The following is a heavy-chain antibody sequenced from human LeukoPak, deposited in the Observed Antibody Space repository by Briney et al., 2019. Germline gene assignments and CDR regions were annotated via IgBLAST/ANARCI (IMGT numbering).Heavy chain of an antibody. J-gene: IGHJ4*02. D-gene: IGHD2-2*01. CDR2: MSSSGSTI. CDR1: GFTFSDYY. V-gene: IGHV3-11*04. CDR3: ARSILPAANAIDY. Sequence: GGSLRLSCAASGFTFSDYYMNWIRQAPGKGLEWISYMSSSGSTISYADSVTGRFTVSRDNAKNSLYLQMNSLRAEDTAVYYCARSILPAANAIDYWGQGTLHTVSS.